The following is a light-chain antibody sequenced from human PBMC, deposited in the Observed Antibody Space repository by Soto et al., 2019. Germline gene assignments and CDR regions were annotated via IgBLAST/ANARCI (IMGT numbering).Light chain of an antibody. CDR2: EVS. J-gene: IGLJ1*01. Sequence: QSVLTQPASVSGSLGQSITISCTGSSSDVGGFNYVSWYQHHSGQAPKLIIYEVSNRPSGVSIRFSGSKSGSTASLIISGLQAEDEADYYCGSWDSSLSAYVFGTGTKVTVL. CDR3: GSWDSSLSAYV. CDR1: SSDVGGFNY. V-gene: IGLV2-14*01.